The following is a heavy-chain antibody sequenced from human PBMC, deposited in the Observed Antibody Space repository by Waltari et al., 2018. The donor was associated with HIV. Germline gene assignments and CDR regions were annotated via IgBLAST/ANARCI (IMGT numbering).Heavy chain of an antibody. D-gene: IGHD5-12*01. V-gene: IGHV3-21*01. CDR3: ARLMATIPDNAFDI. J-gene: IGHJ3*02. Sequence: EVQLVESGGGLVKPGGSLRLSCAASGLPFRSYSMNWVRHAPGKGLEWVSSISSSSSYIYYADSVKGRFTISRDNAKNSLYLQMNSLRAEDTAVYYCARLMATIPDNAFDIWGQGTMVTVSS. CDR1: GLPFRSYS. CDR2: ISSSSSYI.